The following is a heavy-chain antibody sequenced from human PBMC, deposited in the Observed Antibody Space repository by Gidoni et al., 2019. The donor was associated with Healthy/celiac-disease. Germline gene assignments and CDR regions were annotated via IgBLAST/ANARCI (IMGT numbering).Heavy chain of an antibody. CDR2: IYYSGST. J-gene: IGHJ4*02. V-gene: IGHV4-31*03. Sequence: QVQLQESGPGLVKPSQTLSLPCTVSGGSISSGVYYWSWIRQHPGKGLEWIGYIYYSGSTYYNPSLKSRVTISVDTSKNQFSLKLSSVTAADTAVYYCARWPYSRIAARPESFDYWGQGTLVTVSS. CDR3: ARWPYSRIAARPESFDY. CDR1: GGSISSGVYY. D-gene: IGHD6-6*01.